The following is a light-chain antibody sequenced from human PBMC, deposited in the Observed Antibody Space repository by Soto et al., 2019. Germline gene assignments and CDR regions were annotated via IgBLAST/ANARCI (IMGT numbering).Light chain of an antibody. CDR1: QGIANY. J-gene: IGKJ2*01. CDR3: QRYDNVPLA. Sequence: DFQMTQSPTSLSASVGDRVTITCRASQGIANYLAWYQQKPGRPPKLVIYAASTLQSGVPSRFSGSGSGTDFTLTISSLQAEDVATYYCQRYDNVPLAFGQGTKLEIK. V-gene: IGKV1-27*01. CDR2: AAS.